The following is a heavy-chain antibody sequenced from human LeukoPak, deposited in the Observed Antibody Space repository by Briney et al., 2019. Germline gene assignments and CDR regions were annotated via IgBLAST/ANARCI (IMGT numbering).Heavy chain of an antibody. CDR2: ISSDGSNK. Sequence: GRSLRLSCAASGFTFSSYTMHWVRQAPGKGLEWVAVISSDGSNKYYADSVKGRFTISRDNAKNSLYLQMNSLRAEDTAVYYCMAESSSPWEGYWGQGTLVTVSS. J-gene: IGHJ4*02. CDR1: GFTFSSYT. D-gene: IGHD6-6*01. CDR3: MAESSSPWEGY. V-gene: IGHV3-30*07.